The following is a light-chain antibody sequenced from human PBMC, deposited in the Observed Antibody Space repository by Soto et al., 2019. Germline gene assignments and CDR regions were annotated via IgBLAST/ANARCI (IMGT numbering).Light chain of an antibody. CDR1: SSNVGSNT. CDR3: AAWDDSLNAYV. V-gene: IGLV1-44*01. CDR2: SNN. J-gene: IGLJ1*01. Sequence: QSALTQPPSASGTPGQRATISCSGSSSNVGSNTVNWYQQLPGTAPKLLIYSNNQRPSGVPDRFSGSKSGTSASLAISGLQSGDEADYYCAAWDDSLNAYVFATGTKVTVL.